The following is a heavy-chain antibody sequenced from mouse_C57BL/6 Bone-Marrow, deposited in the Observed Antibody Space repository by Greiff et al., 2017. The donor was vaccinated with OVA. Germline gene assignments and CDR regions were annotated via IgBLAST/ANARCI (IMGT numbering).Heavy chain of an antibody. CDR2: LSPCLFPT. D-gene: IGHD1-1*01. CDR3: AREGHYGKGYFDV. CDR1: GYTFTDYY. V-gene: IGHV1-84*01. Sequence: QVQLQQSGPELVKPGASVKISCKASGYTFTDYYINWVKQRPGQGLEFLLFLSPCLFPTKYNEKFKGKATLTVDTSSSTAYMQLSSLTSEDSAVYFCAREGHYGKGYFDVWGTGTTVTVAS. J-gene: IGHJ1*03.